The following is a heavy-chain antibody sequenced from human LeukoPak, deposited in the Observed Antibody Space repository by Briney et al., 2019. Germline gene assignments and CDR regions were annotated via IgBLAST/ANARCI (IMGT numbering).Heavy chain of an antibody. V-gene: IGHV4-59*11. CDR1: GDSISSHY. Sequence: SETLSLTRTVSGDSISSHYWSWIRQPPGKGLEWIGYIYNSGSTNYNPSLKSRVTISVDTSKNQFSLKLSSVTAADTAVYYCASSPARRKPFSSGYYYYYYMDVWGKGTTVTVSS. CDR3: ASSPARRKPFSSGYYYYYYMDV. J-gene: IGHJ6*03. D-gene: IGHD3-10*01. CDR2: IYNSGST.